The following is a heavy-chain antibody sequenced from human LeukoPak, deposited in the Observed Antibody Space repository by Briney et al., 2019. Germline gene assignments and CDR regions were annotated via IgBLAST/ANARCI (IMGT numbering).Heavy chain of an antibody. Sequence: PGGSLRLSCAASGFTFSSYEMNWVRQAPGKGLEWVSYISSSGSTIYYADSVKGRFTISRDNAKNSLYLQMNSLRAEDTAVYYCARETTVTMNYWGQGTLVTVSS. CDR2: ISSSGSTI. CDR1: GFTFSSYE. CDR3: ARETTVTMNY. J-gene: IGHJ4*02. V-gene: IGHV3-48*03. D-gene: IGHD4-17*01.